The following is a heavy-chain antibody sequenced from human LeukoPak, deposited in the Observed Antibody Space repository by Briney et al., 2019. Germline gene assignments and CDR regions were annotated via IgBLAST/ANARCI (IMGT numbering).Heavy chain of an antibody. J-gene: IGHJ4*02. CDR3: ARYPGYCSSTSCYV. D-gene: IGHD2-2*01. V-gene: IGHV3-21*01. Sequence: GGSLRLSCAASGFTFSSYSMNWVRQAPGKGLEWVSSISSSSSYIYYVDSVKGRFTISRDNAKNSLYLQMNSLRAEDTAVYYCARYPGYCSSTSCYVWGQGTLVTVSS. CDR1: GFTFSSYS. CDR2: ISSSSSYI.